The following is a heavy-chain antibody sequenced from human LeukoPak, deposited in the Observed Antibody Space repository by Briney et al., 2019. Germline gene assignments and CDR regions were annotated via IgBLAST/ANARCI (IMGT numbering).Heavy chain of an antibody. V-gene: IGHV3-9*01. Sequence: PGGSLRLSCAASGFTFDDYAMHWVWQAPGKGLEWVSGISWNSGSIGYADSVKGRFTISRDNAKNSLYLQMNSLRAEDTALYYCAKDKYQLLHDAFDIWGQGTMVTVSS. CDR1: GFTFDDYA. CDR2: ISWNSGSI. CDR3: AKDKYQLLHDAFDI. J-gene: IGHJ3*02. D-gene: IGHD2-2*01.